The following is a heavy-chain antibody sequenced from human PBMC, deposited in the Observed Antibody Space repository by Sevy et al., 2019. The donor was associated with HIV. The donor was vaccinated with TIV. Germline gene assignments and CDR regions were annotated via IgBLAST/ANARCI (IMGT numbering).Heavy chain of an antibody. Sequence: GGSLRLSCAVSGFTFSSYEMNWVRQAPGKGLEWVSYIGSLGSPINYADSVKGRITISRDNAKNSLYLQMNSLRAEDTAVYYCVGVGIETAFYGMDVWGQGTTVTVSS. V-gene: IGHV3-48*03. CDR2: IGSLGSPI. CDR1: GFTFSSYE. CDR3: VGVGIETAFYGMDV. J-gene: IGHJ6*02.